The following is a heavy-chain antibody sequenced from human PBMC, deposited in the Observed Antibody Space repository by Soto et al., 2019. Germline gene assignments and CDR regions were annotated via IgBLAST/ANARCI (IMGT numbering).Heavy chain of an antibody. CDR1: GFTFSDFP. J-gene: IGHJ4*02. D-gene: IGHD3-10*01. CDR2: ISYDGNDE. Sequence: QVELVESGGGVVQPGASLRLSCVASGFTFSDFPLHWVRRAPGKGLEWVAVISYDGNDESYSDSVKGRFTISRDNSKTTVYLEMDSMRGDGMAVYHCARDMRHDFGWGRLDYLGQGTLVTVSS. V-gene: IGHV3-30-3*01. CDR3: ARDMRHDFGWGRLDY.